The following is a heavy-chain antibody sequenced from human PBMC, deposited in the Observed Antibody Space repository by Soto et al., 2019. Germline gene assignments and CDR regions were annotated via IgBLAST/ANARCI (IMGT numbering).Heavy chain of an antibody. Sequence: QVQLVQSGAEVKKPGASVKVSCKASGYTFTSYYMHWVRQAPGQGLEWMGIINPSGGSTSYAQKFQGRVTMTRDTSTSTVYMELSSLRSEDTAVYYCARDGGYYDSSGYSTPGDYWGQGTLVTVSS. CDR1: GYTFTSYY. D-gene: IGHD3-22*01. J-gene: IGHJ4*02. V-gene: IGHV1-46*01. CDR3: ARDGGYYDSSGYSTPGDY. CDR2: INPSGGST.